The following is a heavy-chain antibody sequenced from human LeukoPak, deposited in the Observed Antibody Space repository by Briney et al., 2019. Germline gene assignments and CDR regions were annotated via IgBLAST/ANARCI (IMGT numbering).Heavy chain of an antibody. CDR2: ISGSGGSK. CDR1: RFTFSSYA. D-gene: IGHD4-23*01. Sequence: PGGSLRLSCAASRFTFSSYAMNWVRQAPGKGLEWVSGISGSGGSKYYADSVKGRFSISRDNAKNTLYLQMNSLRVEDTAVYYCARGRPHGNDYWGQGTLVTVSS. J-gene: IGHJ4*02. V-gene: IGHV3-23*01. CDR3: ARGRPHGNDY.